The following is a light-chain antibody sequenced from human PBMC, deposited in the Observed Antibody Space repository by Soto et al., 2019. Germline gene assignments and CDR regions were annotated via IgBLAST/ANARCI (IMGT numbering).Light chain of an antibody. Sequence: EIVLTQSPATLSLSPGERATLSCRASQSFSSYLAWYQQKPGQAPRLLIYDASKRATGIPARFSGRGSGTDFTLPISSLAPEDFAVYYCQQRRNWPPVITFGQGTRLEIK. J-gene: IGKJ5*01. CDR1: QSFSSY. CDR3: QQRRNWPPVIT. V-gene: IGKV3-11*01. CDR2: DAS.